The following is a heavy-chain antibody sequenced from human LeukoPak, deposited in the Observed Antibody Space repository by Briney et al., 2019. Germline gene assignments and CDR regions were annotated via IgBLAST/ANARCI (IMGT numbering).Heavy chain of an antibody. CDR2: IKQDGSEK. CDR1: GFTFSSYA. Sequence: GGSLRLSCAASGFTFSSYAMHWVRQAPGKGLEWVANIKQDGSEKYYVDSVKGRFTISRDNAKNSLYLQMNSLRAEDTAVYYCARGDIVVVPAAIGHDAFDIWGQGTMVTVSS. J-gene: IGHJ3*02. CDR3: ARGDIVVVPAAIGHDAFDI. D-gene: IGHD2-2*01. V-gene: IGHV3-7*01.